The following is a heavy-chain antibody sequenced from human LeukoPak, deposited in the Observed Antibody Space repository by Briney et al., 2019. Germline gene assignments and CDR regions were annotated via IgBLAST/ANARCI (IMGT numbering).Heavy chain of an antibody. J-gene: IGHJ4*02. CDR2: ISYDGSNK. CDR1: GFTFSSYA. Sequence: GGSLRLSCAASGFTFSSYAMHWVRQAPGKGLEWVAVISYDGSNKYYADSVKGRFTISRDNSKNTLYLQMNSLRAEDTAVYYCAKVGYDFWSGFLFDYWGQGTLVTVSS. CDR3: AKVGYDFWSGFLFDY. D-gene: IGHD3-3*01. V-gene: IGHV3-30-3*01.